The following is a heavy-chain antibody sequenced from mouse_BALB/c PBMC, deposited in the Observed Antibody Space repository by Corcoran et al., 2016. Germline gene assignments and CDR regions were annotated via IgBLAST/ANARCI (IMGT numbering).Heavy chain of an antibody. V-gene: IGHV1-18*01. J-gene: IGHJ2*01. Sequence: EVLLQQSGHELVKPGASVKIPCKASGYTFTDYNMDWVKQSHGKSLEWIGDINPRSGGTIYNQTFKGKATLTVEKPSSTAYMELRSLTSEDTAVYYCARWGITTFDYWGQGTTVTVSS. CDR1: GYTFTDYN. CDR3: ARWGITTFDY. CDR2: INPRSGGT. D-gene: IGHD1-1*01.